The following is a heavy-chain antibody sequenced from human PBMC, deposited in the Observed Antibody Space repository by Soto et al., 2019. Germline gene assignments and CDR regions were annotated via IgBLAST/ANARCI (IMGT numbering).Heavy chain of an antibody. CDR3: ARLGHPGH. Sequence: QVQLVQSGAEVKKPGSSVKVSCTASGGSLRNSVISWVRQAPAQRLEWMGGVIPILGTANYAQKCQGRVTMTADEATSTAYMDLSSRSPDDTAVYYCARLGHPGHWGPGTLVIVSS. CDR1: GGSLRNSV. CDR2: VIPILGTA. V-gene: IGHV1-69*01. J-gene: IGHJ4*02.